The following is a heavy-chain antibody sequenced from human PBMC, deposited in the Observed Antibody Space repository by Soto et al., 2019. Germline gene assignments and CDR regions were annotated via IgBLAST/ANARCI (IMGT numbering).Heavy chain of an antibody. CDR1: GGSVSSGSYY. V-gene: IGHV4-61*01. CDR2: IYYSGST. J-gene: IGHJ4*02. Sequence: QVQLQESGPGLVKPSETLSLTCTVSGGSVSSGSYYWSWIRQPPGKGLEWIGYIYYSGSTNYNPSLKSRGAISVDTSKNQFPLKLSSVTAADTAVYYCARDSYGPPAFDYWGQGTLVTVSS. CDR3: ARDSYGPPAFDY. D-gene: IGHD5-18*01.